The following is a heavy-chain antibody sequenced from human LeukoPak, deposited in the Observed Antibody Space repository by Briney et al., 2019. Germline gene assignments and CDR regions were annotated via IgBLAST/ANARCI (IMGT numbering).Heavy chain of an antibody. Sequence: ASVKVSCKASGYTFTGYFMHWVRQAPGQGLEWMGWINPNSGGTNYAQKFQGRVTMTRDTSISTAYMELSRLRSDDTAVCYCARGGIPVYYYYMDVWGKGTTVTISS. J-gene: IGHJ6*03. CDR2: INPNSGGT. CDR3: ARGGIPVYYYYMDV. V-gene: IGHV1-2*02. D-gene: IGHD5-12*01. CDR1: GYTFTGYF.